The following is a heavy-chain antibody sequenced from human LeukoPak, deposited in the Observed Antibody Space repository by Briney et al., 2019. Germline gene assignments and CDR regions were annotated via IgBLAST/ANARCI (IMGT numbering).Heavy chain of an antibody. CDR2: IVCSGDST. D-gene: IGHD7-27*01. CDR1: GVTFSTYA. J-gene: IGHJ4*02. Sequence: GGSLRLSCAASGVTFSTYAMSWVRQAPGKGLEWVSSIVCSGDSTYYADSVKGRFTISRDNSKNMLYLQMNGLRAEDTAVYYCAKRTGWAFDYWGQGTLVTVSS. CDR3: AKRTGWAFDY. V-gene: IGHV3-23*01.